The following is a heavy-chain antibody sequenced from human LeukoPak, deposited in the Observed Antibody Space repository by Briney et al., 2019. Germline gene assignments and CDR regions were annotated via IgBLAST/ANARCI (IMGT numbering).Heavy chain of an antibody. V-gene: IGHV4-59*11. CDR1: GGTISGHY. J-gene: IGHJ6*02. Sequence: SETLSLTCTVSGGTISGHYWTWIRQPPGKGLEWIGQIHYSGKADYNPSLRSRINISVDMSKDQMSLKVNSVTAADTAVYYCARFGADYDMDVWGQGTTVTVS. CDR3: ARFGADYDMDV. CDR2: IHYSGKA. D-gene: IGHD3-16*01.